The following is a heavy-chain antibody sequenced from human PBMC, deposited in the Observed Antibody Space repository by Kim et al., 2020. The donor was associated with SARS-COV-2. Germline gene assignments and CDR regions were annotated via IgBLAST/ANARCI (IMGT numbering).Heavy chain of an antibody. Sequence: SGPTLVNPTQTLTLTCTFSGFSLSTSGMCVSWIRQPPGKALEWLALIDWDDDKYYSTSLKTRLTISKDTSKNQVVLTMTNMDPVDTATYYCARYEITMVRGVIINNWFDPWGQGTLVTVSS. D-gene: IGHD3-10*01. CDR2: IDWDDDK. V-gene: IGHV2-70*01. J-gene: IGHJ5*02. CDR1: GFSLSTSGMC. CDR3: ARYEITMVRGVIINNWFDP.